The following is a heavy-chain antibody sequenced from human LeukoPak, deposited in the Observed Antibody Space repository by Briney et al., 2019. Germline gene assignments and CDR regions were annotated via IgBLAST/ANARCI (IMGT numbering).Heavy chain of an antibody. J-gene: IGHJ4*02. V-gene: IGHV1-2*02. Sequence: ASVKVSCKASGYIFTDYYIHWVRQAPGQGLEWMGWLNPNTGVTKYAEKFQGRVTMTRETSITTAYMEVTRLRSDDTAVYYCARVRDYYDSSADYWGQGTLVTVSS. CDR2: LNPNTGVT. CDR1: GYIFTDYY. D-gene: IGHD3-22*01. CDR3: ARVRDYYDSSADY.